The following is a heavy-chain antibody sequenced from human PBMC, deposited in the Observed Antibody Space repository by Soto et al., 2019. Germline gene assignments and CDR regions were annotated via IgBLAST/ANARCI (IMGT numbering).Heavy chain of an antibody. D-gene: IGHD3-16*01. Sequence: SGGSLRLSCAASGFTFSSYWMHWVRQAPVNGLVFVSRINSCFSSTSYADSVKGRFTISRCNAKKTVYLQMNSLRAEDTAVYYCARVDFMREHPISLDPWGQGTLVTVSS. CDR3: ARVDFMREHPISLDP. CDR2: INSCFSST. J-gene: IGHJ5*02. CDR1: GFTFSSYW. V-gene: IGHV3-74*01.